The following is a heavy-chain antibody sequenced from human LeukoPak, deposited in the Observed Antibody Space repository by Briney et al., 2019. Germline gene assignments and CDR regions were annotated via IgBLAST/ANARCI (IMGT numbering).Heavy chain of an antibody. Sequence: GGSLRLSCAASGFTFGGYWMSWVRQAPGKGLEWVANIKEDGSEKYYVDSVKGRFTISRDNAKNSLFLQMNSPRAEGTAVYYCARRYFDYWGQGTLVTVSS. V-gene: IGHV3-7*01. CDR1: GFTFGGYW. CDR2: IKEDGSEK. CDR3: ARRYFDY. J-gene: IGHJ4*02.